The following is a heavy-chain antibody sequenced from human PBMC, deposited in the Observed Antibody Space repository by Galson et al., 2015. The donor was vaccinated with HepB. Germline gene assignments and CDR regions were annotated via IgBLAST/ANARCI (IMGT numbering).Heavy chain of an antibody. J-gene: IGHJ5*02. V-gene: IGHV7-4-1*02. Sequence: SVKVSCKASGYIFTNYAMNWVRQAPGQGLEWMGWINTNTGNPTYARGFTRRFVFSLDTSVSTAYLQISSLKAEDTAVYYCARTPYYGSGSYFNAWFDPWGQGTLVTVTS. CDR1: GYIFTNYA. CDR2: INTNTGNP. D-gene: IGHD3-10*01. CDR3: ARTPYYGSGSYFNAWFDP.